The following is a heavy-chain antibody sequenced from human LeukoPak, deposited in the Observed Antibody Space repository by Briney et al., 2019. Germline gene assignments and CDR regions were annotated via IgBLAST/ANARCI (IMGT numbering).Heavy chain of an antibody. CDR1: GFTFDDYA. J-gene: IGHJ6*02. D-gene: IGHD3-16*01. Sequence: GGSLRLSCAASGFTFDDYAMHWVRQAPGKGLEWVSGIKWNSGSIGYADSVKGRFTISRDNAEKSLYLQMNSLRAEDTAFYYCARAGGSRYYYAMDVWGQGTTVTVSS. CDR2: IKWNSGSI. CDR3: ARAGGSRYYYAMDV. V-gene: IGHV3-9*01.